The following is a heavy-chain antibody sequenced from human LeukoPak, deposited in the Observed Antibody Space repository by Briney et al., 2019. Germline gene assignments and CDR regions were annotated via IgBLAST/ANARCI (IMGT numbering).Heavy chain of an antibody. J-gene: IGHJ4*02. Sequence: PGGSLRLSCAASGFSFSTYEMNWVRQAPGKGLEWVAVISYDGSNKYYADSVKGRFTISRDNSKNTLYLQMNSLRAEDTAVYYCARDYYGSGRTPPPFHWGQGTLVTVSS. V-gene: IGHV3-30*04. CDR1: GFSFSTYE. D-gene: IGHD3-10*01. CDR2: ISYDGSNK. CDR3: ARDYYGSGRTPPPFH.